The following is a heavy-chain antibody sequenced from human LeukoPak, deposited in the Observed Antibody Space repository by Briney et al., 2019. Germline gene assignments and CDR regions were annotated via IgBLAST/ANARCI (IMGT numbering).Heavy chain of an antibody. Sequence: PGDSLRLSCAASGFTFTKYWMTWVRQAPGKGLEWVGNIKQDGSDKNYMDSVKGRFTISRDNTKNSVYLQMSSLRAEDTAVYYCARGATYAYYQDYWGQGTLVTVSS. D-gene: IGHD1-26*01. J-gene: IGHJ4*02. CDR3: ARGATYAYYQDY. CDR1: GFTFTKYW. V-gene: IGHV3-7*01. CDR2: IKQDGSDK.